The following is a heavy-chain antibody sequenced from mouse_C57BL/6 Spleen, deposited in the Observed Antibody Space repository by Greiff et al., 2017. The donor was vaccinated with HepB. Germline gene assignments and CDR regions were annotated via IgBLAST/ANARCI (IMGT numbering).Heavy chain of an antibody. J-gene: IGHJ4*01. CDR3: ARAGYGYDKSYAMDY. Sequence: EVQLVESGGGLVKPGGSLKLSCAASGFTFSSYAMSWVRQTPEKRLEWVATINDGGSYTYYPDNLKGRFTISRDNAKNNLYLQMSHLKSEDTAMYYCARAGYGYDKSYAMDYWGQGTSVTDSS. D-gene: IGHD2-2*01. CDR2: INDGGSYT. CDR1: GFTFSSYA. V-gene: IGHV5-4*01.